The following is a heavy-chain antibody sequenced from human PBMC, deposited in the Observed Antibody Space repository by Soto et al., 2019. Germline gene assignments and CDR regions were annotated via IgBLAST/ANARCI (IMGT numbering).Heavy chain of an antibody. J-gene: IGHJ4*02. CDR3: ARDCYDSSGPYYYFDY. CDR2: IYYSGST. V-gene: IGHV4-31*03. Sequence: SETLSLTCTVSGGSISSGGYYWSWIRQHPGKGLEWIGYIYYSGSTYYNPSLKSRATISVDTSKNQFSLKLSSVTAADTAVYYCARDCYDSSGPYYYFDYWGQGTLVTVSS. CDR1: GGSISSGGYY. D-gene: IGHD3-22*01.